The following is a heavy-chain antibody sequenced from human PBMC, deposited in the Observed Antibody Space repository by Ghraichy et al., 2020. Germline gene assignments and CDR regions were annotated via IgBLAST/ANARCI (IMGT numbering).Heavy chain of an antibody. D-gene: IGHD5-12*01. J-gene: IGHJ4*02. V-gene: IGHV3-53*01. Sequence: GGSLRLSCAASGFTVSSNYMSWVRQTPGKGLEWVSGIYSGGSTYYADSVKGRFTISRDNSENTLYLQMNSLRAEDTAVYYCAREVANGGFDHWGQGTLVTVSS. CDR3: AREVANGGFDH. CDR2: IYSGGST. CDR1: GFTVSSNY.